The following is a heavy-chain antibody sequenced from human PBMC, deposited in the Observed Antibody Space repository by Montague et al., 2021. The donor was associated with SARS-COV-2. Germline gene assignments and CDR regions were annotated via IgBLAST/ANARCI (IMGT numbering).Heavy chain of an antibody. V-gene: IGHV2-70*01. J-gene: IGHJ4*02. D-gene: IGHD1-26*01. CDR1: GFSLSTRGMC. Sequence: PPLGKPTQTLTLTCTFSGFSLSTRGMCVSWIRQPPGKVLEWLALIDWDDDKYYSTSLKTRPTITKDTSKNQVVLTMTNMDPVDTATYYCARFRWGLLDGPFDSWGQGTLVTVSS. CDR2: IDWDDDK. CDR3: ARFRWGLLDGPFDS.